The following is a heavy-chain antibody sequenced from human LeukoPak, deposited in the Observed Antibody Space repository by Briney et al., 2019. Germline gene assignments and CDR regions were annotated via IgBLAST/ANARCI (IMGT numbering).Heavy chain of an antibody. CDR1: GGSISSGGYY. V-gene: IGHV4-31*03. Sequence: SETLSLTCTVSGGSISSGGYYWSWVRQHPGRGLEWIGYIYYSGSTYYNPSLKSRVTISVDTSKNQFSLKLSSVTAADTAVYYCARDHSGGSGGNWFDPWGQGTLVTVSS. J-gene: IGHJ5*02. CDR2: IYYSGST. D-gene: IGHD3-10*01. CDR3: ARDHSGGSGGNWFDP.